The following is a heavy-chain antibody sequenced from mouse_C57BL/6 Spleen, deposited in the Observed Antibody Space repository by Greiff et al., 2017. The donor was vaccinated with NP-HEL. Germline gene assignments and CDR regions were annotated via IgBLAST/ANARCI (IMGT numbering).Heavy chain of an antibody. Sequence: EVHLVESGEGLVKPGGSLTLSCAASGFTFSSYAMSWVRQTPGKRLEWVAYISSGGDYIYYADTVKGRFTISRDNARNTLYLQMSSLKSEDTAMYYCTRDRPSYYAMDYWGQGTSVTVSS. CDR2: ISSGGDYI. J-gene: IGHJ4*01. V-gene: IGHV5-9-1*02. CDR3: TRDRPSYYAMDY. CDR1: GFTFSSYA. D-gene: IGHD3-2*01.